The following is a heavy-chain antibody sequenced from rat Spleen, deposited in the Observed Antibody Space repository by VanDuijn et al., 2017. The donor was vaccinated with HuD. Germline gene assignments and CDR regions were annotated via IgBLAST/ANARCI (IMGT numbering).Heavy chain of an antibody. V-gene: IGHV5-29*01. CDR3: ARCWDA. CDR2: ISYDGSNT. CDR1: GFTFSDYY. J-gene: IGHJ4*01. Sequence: EVQLVESDGGLVQPGRSLKLSCAASGFTFSDYYMAWVRQAPTNGLEWVATISYDGSNTNYRDSVKGRFTISRDNAKSTLYQQRDSLRSEDPATYYCARCWDAWGQGASVTVSS.